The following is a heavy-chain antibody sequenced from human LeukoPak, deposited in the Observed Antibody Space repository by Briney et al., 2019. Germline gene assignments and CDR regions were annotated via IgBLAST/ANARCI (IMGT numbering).Heavy chain of an antibody. D-gene: IGHD2-15*01. V-gene: IGHV3-20*04. CDR3: ARDFLPLVDDAFDI. Sequence: PGGSLRLSCAASGFTFDDYGMSWVRQAPGKGLEWVSGINWNGGSTGYADSVKGRFTISRDNAKNSLYLQMNSLRAEDTALYYCARDFLPLVDDAFDIWGQGTMVTVSS. J-gene: IGHJ3*02. CDR1: GFTFDDYG. CDR2: INWNGGST.